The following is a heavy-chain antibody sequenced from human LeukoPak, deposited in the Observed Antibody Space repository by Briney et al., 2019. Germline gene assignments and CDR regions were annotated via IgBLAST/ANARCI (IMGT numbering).Heavy chain of an antibody. D-gene: IGHD1-26*01. CDR3: ARWGEWEPTISDYYYMDV. J-gene: IGHJ6*03. Sequence: GGSLRLSCAASGFTFSSYSMNWVRQAPGKGLEWVSSISSSSSYIYYADSVKGRFTISRDNAKNSLYLQMNSLRAEDRAVYYCARWGEWEPTISDYYYMDVWGKGTTVTVSS. CDR1: GFTFSSYS. CDR2: ISSSSSYI. V-gene: IGHV3-21*01.